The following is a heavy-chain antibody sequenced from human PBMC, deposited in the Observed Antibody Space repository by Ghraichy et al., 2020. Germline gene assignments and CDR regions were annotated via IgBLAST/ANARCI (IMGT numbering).Heavy chain of an antibody. CDR1: GGSISSYY. D-gene: IGHD5-18*01. V-gene: IGHV4-59*01. CDR3: ARSGYSYGYGYFDY. CDR2: IYYSGST. J-gene: IGHJ4*02. Sequence: SETLSLTCTVSGGSISSYYWSWIRQPPGKGLEWIGYIYYSGSTNYNPSLKSRVTISVDTSKNQFSLKLSSVTAADTAVYYCARSGYSYGYGYFDYWGQGTLVTVSS.